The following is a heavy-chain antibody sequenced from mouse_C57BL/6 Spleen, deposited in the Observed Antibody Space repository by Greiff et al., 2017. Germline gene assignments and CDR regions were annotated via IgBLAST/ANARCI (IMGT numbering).Heavy chain of an antibody. V-gene: IGHV5-17*01. Sequence: DVMLVESGGGLVKPGGSLKLSCAASGFTFSDYGMHWVRQAPEKGLEWVAYISSGSSTTYYADTVKGRFTISRDNAKNTLFLQMTSLRSEDTAMYYCERRTTVVDLDYWGQGTTLTVSS. D-gene: IGHD1-1*01. J-gene: IGHJ2*01. CDR3: ERRTTVVDLDY. CDR2: ISSGSSTT. CDR1: GFTFSDYG.